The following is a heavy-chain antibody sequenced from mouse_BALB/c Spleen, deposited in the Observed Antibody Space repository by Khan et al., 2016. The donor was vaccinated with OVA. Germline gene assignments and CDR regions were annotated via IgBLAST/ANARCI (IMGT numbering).Heavy chain of an antibody. CDR2: IDPASDYT. D-gene: IGHD4-1*01. CDR3: APLTGTFDY. J-gene: IGHJ2*01. V-gene: IGHV14-3*02. Sequence: EVQLQQSGAELVKPGASVKLSCTASGFSIKDTYMHWVKQRPEQGLEWIGRIDPASDYTQYDPKFQGKAAITADTSSNTAFLQLSSLTSEDTAVYYWAPLTGTFDYWGQGTTLTVSS. CDR1: GFSIKDTY.